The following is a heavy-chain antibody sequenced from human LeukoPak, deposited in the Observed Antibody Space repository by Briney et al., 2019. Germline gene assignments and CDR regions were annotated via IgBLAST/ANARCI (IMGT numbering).Heavy chain of an antibody. J-gene: IGHJ4*02. V-gene: IGHV4-39*07. D-gene: IGHD5-24*01. CDR2: IYYSGST. CDR3: ARGPRWVDY. CDR1: GGSISSSSYY. Sequence: SETLSLTCTVSGGSISSSSYYWGWIRQPPGKGLEWIGSIYYSGSTYYNPSLKSRVTISVDTSKNQFSLKLSSVTAADTAVYYCARGPRWVDYWGQGTLVTVSS.